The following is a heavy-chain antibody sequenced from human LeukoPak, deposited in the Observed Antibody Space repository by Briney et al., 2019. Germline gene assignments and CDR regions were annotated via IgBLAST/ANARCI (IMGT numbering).Heavy chain of an antibody. Sequence: SETLPLTCTVSGGSISNYYWSWIRQPPGKRLEWIGCISYSGTTYYNVSLKTRVTISVDTSKNQFSLKLTSVTAADTAVYYCARVTSPSSFASSGYYPLDYWGQGILVTVSS. V-gene: IGHV4-59*01. CDR3: ARVTSPSSFASSGYYPLDY. J-gene: IGHJ4*02. D-gene: IGHD3-22*01. CDR2: ISYSGTT. CDR1: GGSISNYY.